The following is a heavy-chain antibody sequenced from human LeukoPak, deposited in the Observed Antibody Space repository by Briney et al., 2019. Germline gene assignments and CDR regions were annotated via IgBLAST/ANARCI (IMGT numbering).Heavy chain of an antibody. CDR1: GFTFSSYS. CDR3: ARVPMVRGIAIAEADY. D-gene: IGHD3-10*01. Sequence: GGSLRLSCAASGFTFSSYSMNWVRQAPGKGLEWVSYISSSSSTIYYADSVKGRFTISRDNAKNSLYLQMNSLRAEDTAVYYCARVPMVRGIAIAEADYWGQGTLVTVSS. J-gene: IGHJ4*02. CDR2: ISSSSSTI. V-gene: IGHV3-48*01.